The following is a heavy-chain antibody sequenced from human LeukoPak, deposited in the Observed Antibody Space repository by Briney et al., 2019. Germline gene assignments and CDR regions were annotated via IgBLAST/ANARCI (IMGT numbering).Heavy chain of an antibody. D-gene: IGHD3-16*01. CDR1: GGTFSSYT. CDR2: IIPIIGIA. Sequence: ASVKVSCKASGGTFSSYTISWVGQAPGRGLEWMGRIIPIIGIANYAQKFQGRVTITADKSTSTAYMELSSLRSEDTAVYYCARRLATQPVILRLGELNSLPFDPWGQGTLVTVSS. J-gene: IGHJ5*02. CDR3: ARRLATQPVILRLGELNSLPFDP. V-gene: IGHV1-69*02.